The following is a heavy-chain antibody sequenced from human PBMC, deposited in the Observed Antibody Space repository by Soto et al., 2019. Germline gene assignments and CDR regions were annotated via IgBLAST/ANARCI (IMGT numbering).Heavy chain of an antibody. CDR3: AKDFLLWGSFPDPGASDY. CDR1: GFTFSSYG. Sequence: QVQLVESGGGVVQPGKSLRLSYAASGFTFSSYGIHWVRQAPGKGLEWVAVISYDGSNKFYADSVKGRFTISRDNSNGTVYLQMDSLRAEDTAVYYCAKDFLLWGSFPDPGASDYWGQGTLVTVSS. V-gene: IGHV3-30*18. CDR2: ISYDGSNK. D-gene: IGHD3-16*01. J-gene: IGHJ4*02.